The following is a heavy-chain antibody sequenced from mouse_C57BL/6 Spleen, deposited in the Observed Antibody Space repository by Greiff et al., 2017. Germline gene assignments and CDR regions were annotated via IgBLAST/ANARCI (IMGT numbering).Heavy chain of an antibody. Sequence: EVMLVESGGGLVKPGGSLKLSCAASGFTFSSYAMSWVRQTPEKRLEWVATISDGGSYTYYPDNVKGRFTISRDNAKNNLYLQVSHLKSEDTAMYYCAREEGMALNYWGQGTTLTVSS. CDR3: AREEGMALNY. CDR1: GFTFSSYA. V-gene: IGHV5-4*01. D-gene: IGHD2-10*02. J-gene: IGHJ2*01. CDR2: ISDGGSYT.